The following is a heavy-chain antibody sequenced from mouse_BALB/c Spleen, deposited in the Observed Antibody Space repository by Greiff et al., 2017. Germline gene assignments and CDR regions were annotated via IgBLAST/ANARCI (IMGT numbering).Heavy chain of an antibody. CDR1: GYSITSDYA. CDR3: ARGGGGYFDY. J-gene: IGHJ2*01. Sequence: DVKLVESGPGLVKPSQSLSLTCTVTGYSITSDYAWNWIRQFPGNKLEWMGYISYSGSTSYNPSLKSRISITRDTSKNQFFLQLNSVTTEDTATYDCARGGGGYFDYWGQGTTLTVSS. CDR2: ISYSGST. V-gene: IGHV3-2*02.